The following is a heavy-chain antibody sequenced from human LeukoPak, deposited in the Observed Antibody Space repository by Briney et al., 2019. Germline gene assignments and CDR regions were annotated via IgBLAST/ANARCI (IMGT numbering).Heavy chain of an antibody. D-gene: IGHD3-16*01. CDR3: ARHSLPMIPVAIFAS. J-gene: IGHJ4*02. V-gene: IGHV4-39*01. Sequence: SETLSLTCSVSGDSISSSPYYWGWIRQPPGKGLEWIGTIYYSGSTYYNPSLKGRLTISVDTSKNQFSLKLNSMTAADTAVYYCARHSLPMIPVAIFASWGQGTLVTVSS. CDR1: GDSISSSPYY. CDR2: IYYSGST.